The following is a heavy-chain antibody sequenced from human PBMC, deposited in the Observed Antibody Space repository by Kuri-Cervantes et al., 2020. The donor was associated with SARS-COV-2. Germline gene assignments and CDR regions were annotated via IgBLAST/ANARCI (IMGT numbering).Heavy chain of an antibody. J-gene: IGHJ6*02. Sequence: GGSLRLSCAASGFTFSSYWMSWVRQAPGKGLEWVSNIKQDGSEKYYVDSVKGRFTISRDNAKNSLYLQMNSLRAEDTAVYYCARDTGGTMIYYYYYYGVDVWGQGTTVTVSS. V-gene: IGHV3-7*01. CDR1: GFTFSSYW. D-gene: IGHD2-8*02. CDR3: ARDTGGTMIYYYYYYGVDV. CDR2: IKQDGSEK.